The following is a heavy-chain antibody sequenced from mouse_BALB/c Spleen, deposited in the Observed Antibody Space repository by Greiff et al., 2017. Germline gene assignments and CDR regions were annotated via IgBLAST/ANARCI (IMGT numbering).Heavy chain of an antibody. J-gene: IGHJ2*01. CDR2: ISYDGSN. V-gene: IGHV3-6*02. D-gene: IGHD1-2*01. Sequence: EVKLVESGPGLVKPSQSLSLTCSVTGYSITSGYYWNWIRQFPGNKLEWMGYISYDGSNNYNPSLKNRISITRDTSKNQFFLKLNSVTTEDTATYYCASGVLRLYFDYWGQGTTLTVSS. CDR3: ASGVLRLYFDY. CDR1: GYSITSGYY.